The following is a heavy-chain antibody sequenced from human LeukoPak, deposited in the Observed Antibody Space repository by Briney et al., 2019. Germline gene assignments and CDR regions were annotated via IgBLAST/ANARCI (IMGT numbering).Heavy chain of an antibody. Sequence: GESLRISCKGSGYSFTSYWISWVRQMPGKGLQWMGIIDPGDSETRYSPSFQGQVTITADKSISTAYLQWSSLKASDTAMYYCARLNDGFDIWGQGAMVIVSS. CDR2: IDPGDSET. CDR3: ARLNDGFDI. J-gene: IGHJ3*02. V-gene: IGHV5-51*01. CDR1: GYSFTSYW.